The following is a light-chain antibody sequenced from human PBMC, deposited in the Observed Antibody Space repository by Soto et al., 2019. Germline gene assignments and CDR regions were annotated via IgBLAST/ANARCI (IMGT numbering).Light chain of an antibody. CDR1: QDVGNW. J-gene: IGKJ4*01. V-gene: IGKV1D-16*01. Sequence: DIQMTQSPSSLSASVGDRVTITCRASQDVGNWLAWYQQKPEKAPKSLIYVASSLQSGVPSRFSGSGSGTDFTLTISSLQPEDSATYYCQQYHSYPPTFGGGTKVDIK. CDR2: VAS. CDR3: QQYHSYPPT.